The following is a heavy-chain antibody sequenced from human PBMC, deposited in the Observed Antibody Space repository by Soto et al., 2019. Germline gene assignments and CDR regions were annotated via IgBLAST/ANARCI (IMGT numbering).Heavy chain of an antibody. Sequence: GASVKVSCKASGYTFTGYYMHWVRQAPGQGLEWMGWINPNSGGTNYAQKFQGRVTMTRDTSISTAYMELSRLRSDDTAVYYCARDAGIEVAGNYYSYYYGMDVWGQGTTVTVSS. V-gene: IGHV1-2*02. D-gene: IGHD6-19*01. CDR1: GYTFTGYY. CDR2: INPNSGGT. CDR3: ARDAGIEVAGNYYSYYYGMDV. J-gene: IGHJ6*02.